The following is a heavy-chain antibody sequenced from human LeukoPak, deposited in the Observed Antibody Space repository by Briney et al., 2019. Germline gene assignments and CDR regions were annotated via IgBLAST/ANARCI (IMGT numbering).Heavy chain of an antibody. D-gene: IGHD1-26*01. V-gene: IGHV4-39*01. Sequence: SETLSLTCTVSGGSISSSSYSWGWIRQPPGKGLEWIGSIYYSGSTYYNPSLKSRVTISVDTSKNQFSLKLSSVTAADTAVYYCARHFSGSYSPYFQHWGQGTLVTVSS. CDR3: ARHFSGSYSPYFQH. CDR2: IYYSGST. CDR1: GGSISSSSYS. J-gene: IGHJ1*01.